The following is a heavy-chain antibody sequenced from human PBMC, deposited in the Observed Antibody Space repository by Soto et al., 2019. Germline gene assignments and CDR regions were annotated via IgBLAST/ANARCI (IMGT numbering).Heavy chain of an antibody. V-gene: IGHV4-59*01. CDR2: TYYSGST. D-gene: IGHD6-13*01. CDR3: ARVRGTAGKRYFDY. Sequence: SETLSLTCTVSGGSMIAYYWNWMRQPPGKGLQWIGYTYYSGSTTYNPSLKSRVTISVDSSKNQFSLKLDSVTPADTAVYYCARVRGTAGKRYFDYWGPGTLVTSPQ. CDR1: GGSMIAYY. J-gene: IGHJ4*02.